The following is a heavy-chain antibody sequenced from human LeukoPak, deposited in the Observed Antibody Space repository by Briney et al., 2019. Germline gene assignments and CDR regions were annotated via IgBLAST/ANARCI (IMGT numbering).Heavy chain of an antibody. CDR3: ASTGYDFWSGPSALGY. CDR1: GGSFSGYY. Sequence: SETLSLTCAVSGGSFSGYYWRWIPQPPGKGLECIGEINHSGSTNYNPSLKSRVTVSVDTSKNQFSLKLSSVTAADTAVYYWASTGYDFWSGPSALGYWGQGTLVTVSS. D-gene: IGHD3-3*01. V-gene: IGHV4-34*01. J-gene: IGHJ4*02. CDR2: INHSGST.